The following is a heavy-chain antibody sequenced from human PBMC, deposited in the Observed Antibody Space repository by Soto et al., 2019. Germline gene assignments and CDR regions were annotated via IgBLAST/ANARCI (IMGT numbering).Heavy chain of an antibody. J-gene: IGHJ5*02. V-gene: IGHV1-69*06. CDR1: GGTFSSYA. D-gene: IGHD3-10*02. CDR2: IIPIFGTA. Sequence: SVKVSCKASGGTFSSYAISWVRQAPGQGLEWMGGIIPIFGTANYAQKFQGRVTITADKSTSTAYMELSSLRSEDTAVYYCAGGGWYYYIRRGYSWTHPRGQGPFVTL. CDR3: AGGGWYYYIRRGYSWTHP.